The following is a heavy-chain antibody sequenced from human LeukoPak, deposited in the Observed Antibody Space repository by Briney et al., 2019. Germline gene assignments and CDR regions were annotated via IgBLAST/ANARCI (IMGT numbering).Heavy chain of an antibody. V-gene: IGHV3-21*01. J-gene: IGHJ6*02. CDR2: ISSSSSYI. CDR1: GFTFSSYS. Sequence: PGGSLRLSCAASGFTFSSYSMNWVRQAPGRGLEWVSSISSSSSYIYYADSVKGRFTISRDNAKNSLYLQMNSLRAEDTAVYYCARGDPNGMDVWGQGTTVTVSS. CDR3: ARGDPNGMDV.